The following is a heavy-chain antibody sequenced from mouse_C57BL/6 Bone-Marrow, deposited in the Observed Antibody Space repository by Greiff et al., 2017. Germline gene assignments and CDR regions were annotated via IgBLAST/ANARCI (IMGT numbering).Heavy chain of an antibody. V-gene: IGHV5-6*01. Sequence: EVQVVESGGDLVKPGGSLQLSCAASGFTFSSYGMSWVRQTPDKRLEWVATISSGGSYTYYPDSVKGRFTISRDNAKNTLYLQMSSLKSEDTAMYYCARLTTVLYWYFDVWGTGTTVTVSS. D-gene: IGHD1-1*01. CDR1: GFTFSSYG. J-gene: IGHJ1*03. CDR2: ISSGGSYT. CDR3: ARLTTVLYWYFDV.